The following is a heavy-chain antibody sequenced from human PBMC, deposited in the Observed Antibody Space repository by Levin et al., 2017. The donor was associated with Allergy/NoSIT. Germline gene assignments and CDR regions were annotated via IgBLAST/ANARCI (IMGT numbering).Heavy chain of an antibody. V-gene: IGHV2-70*11. CDR1: GFSLTTSGMC. Sequence: TLSLTCTFSGFSLTTSGMCVSWIRQPPGNALEWLARIDWDDDKYYSTSLKTRLTISRDTSKNQVVLTMTSMYPVDTATYYCARATNHYYGRGFDYWGQGTPVTVSS. D-gene: IGHD3-10*01. J-gene: IGHJ4*02. CDR3: ARATNHYYGRGFDY. CDR2: IDWDDDK.